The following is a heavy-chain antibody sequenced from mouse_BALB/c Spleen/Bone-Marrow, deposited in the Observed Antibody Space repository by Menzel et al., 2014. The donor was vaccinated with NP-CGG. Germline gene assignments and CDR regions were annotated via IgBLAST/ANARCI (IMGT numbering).Heavy chain of an antibody. CDR2: LRSGGST. J-gene: IGHJ4*01. CDR3: VYGNYSYYYAMDC. CDR1: GFTFSSYA. Sequence: VKLVESGGGLVKPGGSLKLSCAASGFTFSSYAMSWVRQTPEKRLEWVASLRSGGSTFYPDSVKGRFTISRENARNILYLQMSSLRSEDTAMYYCVYGNYSYYYAMDCWGQGTSVTVAS. D-gene: IGHD2-1*01. V-gene: IGHV5-6-5*01.